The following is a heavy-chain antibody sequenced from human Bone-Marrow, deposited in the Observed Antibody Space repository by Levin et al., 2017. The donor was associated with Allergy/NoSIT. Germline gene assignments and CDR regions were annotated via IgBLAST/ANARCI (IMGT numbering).Heavy chain of an antibody. CDR3: ARIYSSEETFDI. CDR1: GFTFSDYF. V-gene: IGHV3-11*01. Sequence: GGSLRLSCAASGFTFSDYFMSWIRQAPGKGLEWVSYISSNPNRLYYADSVKGRFAISRDNAKNSLYLQMNSLRVEDTAVYYCARIYSSEETFDIWGQGTMVTVSS. CDR2: ISSNPNRL. D-gene: IGHD6-25*01. J-gene: IGHJ3*02.